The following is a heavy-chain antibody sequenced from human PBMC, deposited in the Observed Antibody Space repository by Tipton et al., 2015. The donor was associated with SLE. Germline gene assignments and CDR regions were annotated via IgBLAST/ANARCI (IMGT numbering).Heavy chain of an antibody. J-gene: IGHJ5*02. CDR2: ITWNSGSI. CDR1: GFTFGTYG. CDR3: ARDAWGLDP. V-gene: IGHV3-9*01. D-gene: IGHD1-26*01. Sequence: SLRLSCAASGFTFGTYGMHWVRQAPGKGLEWVSGITWNSGSIGYADSVKGRFTISRENAKNSLYLQMNSLRAGDTAVYYCARDAWGLDPWGQGTLVTVSS.